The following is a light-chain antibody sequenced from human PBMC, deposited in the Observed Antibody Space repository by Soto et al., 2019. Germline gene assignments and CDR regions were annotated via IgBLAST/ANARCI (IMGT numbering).Light chain of an antibody. Sequence: QSVLTQPPSVSGAPGQRGTFSCTGSSSNIAAGYDVHWYQQLPGAAPKHLMYRNSHRPSGVPDRFSGSKSGTSASLVITGLQAEDEADYYCQSYDSSLNSRVFGGGTKVTVL. J-gene: IGLJ3*02. V-gene: IGLV1-40*01. CDR3: QSYDSSLNSRV. CDR1: SSNIAAGYD. CDR2: RNS.